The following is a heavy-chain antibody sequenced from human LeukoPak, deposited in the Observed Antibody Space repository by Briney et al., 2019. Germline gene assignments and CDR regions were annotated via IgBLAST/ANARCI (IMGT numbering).Heavy chain of an antibody. CDR1: GFTFSSYA. CDR2: STGSGGST. CDR3: AKGRSEDYYESSGY. J-gene: IGHJ4*02. V-gene: IGHV3-23*01. D-gene: IGHD3-22*01. Sequence: PGGSLRLSCAAPGFTFSSYAMSWVRQAPGKGLEWVSGSTGSGGSTYYADSVKGRFTISRDNSKNTLYLQMNSLRAEDTAVYYCAKGRSEDYYESSGYWGQGTLVTVSS.